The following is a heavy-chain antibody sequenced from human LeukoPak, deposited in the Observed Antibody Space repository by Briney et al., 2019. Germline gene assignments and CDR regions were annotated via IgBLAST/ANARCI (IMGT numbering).Heavy chain of an antibody. Sequence: SETLSLTCTVSGGSITDWTWIRQPPGKGLEWIGVIYNHGRTGYNPSLQSRVTMSLDTSKNQISLNLRSVTAADTAVYFCARGLAGATSGAVYFDLWGRGTLVAVSS. CDR3: ARGLAGATSGAVYFDL. CDR1: GGSITD. V-gene: IGHV4-4*07. CDR2: IYNHGRT. D-gene: IGHD1-26*01. J-gene: IGHJ2*01.